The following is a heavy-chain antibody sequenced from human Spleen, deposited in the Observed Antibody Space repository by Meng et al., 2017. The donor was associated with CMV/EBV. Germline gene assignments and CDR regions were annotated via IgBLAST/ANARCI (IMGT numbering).Heavy chain of an antibody. J-gene: IGHJ6*02. D-gene: IGHD2-2*01. CDR1: EFTFSSLW. V-gene: IGHV3-7*01. Sequence: GESLKISCAASEFTFSSLWMTWVRQAPGKGLEWVANINQDRSEKYYVDSVKGRFTISRDNAKNSVYLQMNTLRAEDTAVYYCVRDRRYCASTTCPYYYYGLDVWGQGTPVTVSS. CDR3: VRDRRYCASTTCPYYYYGLDV. CDR2: INQDRSEK.